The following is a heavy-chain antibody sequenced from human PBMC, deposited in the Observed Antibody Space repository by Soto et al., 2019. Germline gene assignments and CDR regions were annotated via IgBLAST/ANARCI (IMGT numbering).Heavy chain of an antibody. CDR1: GVGLASSA. CDR2: MNPNSGNT. J-gene: IGHJ1*01. D-gene: IGHD3-16*01. V-gene: IGHV1-8*01. CDR3: AIEGGIGMAHPRRALAY. Sequence: AKASSEAGGVGLASSALCSAQQYTKQGLEWMGWMNPNSGNTGYSQKFQGRVTMTRNTSISTAYMELSSLRSEDTAVYYCAIEGGIGMAHPRRALAYRGQGTLVPVSS.